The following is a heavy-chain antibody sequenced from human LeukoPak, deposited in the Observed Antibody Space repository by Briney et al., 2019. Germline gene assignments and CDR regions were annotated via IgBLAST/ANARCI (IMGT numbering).Heavy chain of an antibody. D-gene: IGHD3-16*01. CDR2: IYPYSGGT. V-gene: IGHV1-2*02. Sequence: GASVKVSCKASGYTFTGYYMHWVRQAPGQGLEWMRWIYPYSGGTNYAQKFQGRVIMTRDMSISTAYMELSRLRSDDTAVYYCARELYAPHPEGEYYYYMDVWGKGTTVTVSS. J-gene: IGHJ6*03. CDR3: ARELYAPHPEGEYYYYMDV. CDR1: GYTFTGYY.